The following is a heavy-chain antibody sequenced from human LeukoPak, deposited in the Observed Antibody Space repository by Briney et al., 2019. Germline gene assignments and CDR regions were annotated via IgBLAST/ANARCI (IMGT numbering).Heavy chain of an antibody. CDR3: ARGRLAYCGGDCHYYFDY. V-gene: IGHV1-46*01. CDR2: INPSGGST. CDR1: GYTFTSYY. Sequence: ASVKVSCKASGYTFTSYYIHWVRQAPGQGLEWMGIINPSGGSTSYVQKFQGRVTMTRDTSTSTVYMELSSLRSEDTAVYYCARGRLAYCGGDCHYYFDYWGQGTLVTVSS. D-gene: IGHD2-21*02. J-gene: IGHJ4*02.